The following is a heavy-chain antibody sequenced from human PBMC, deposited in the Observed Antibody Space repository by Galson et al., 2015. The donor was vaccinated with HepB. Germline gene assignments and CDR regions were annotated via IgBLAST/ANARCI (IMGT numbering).Heavy chain of an antibody. CDR3: AKNLAGVLIPAAYYYYYGMDV. CDR2: ISGSGGNT. D-gene: IGHD2-2*01. Sequence: SLRLSCAASGFTFSTYAMSGVRQAPGKGLEWVSGISGSGGNTYYPDSVKGRFTISRDNSKNTLYLQMNSLRAEDTAIYYCAKNLAGVLIPAAYYYYYGMDVWGQGTTVTVSS. CDR1: GFTFSTYA. J-gene: IGHJ6*02. V-gene: IGHV3-23*01.